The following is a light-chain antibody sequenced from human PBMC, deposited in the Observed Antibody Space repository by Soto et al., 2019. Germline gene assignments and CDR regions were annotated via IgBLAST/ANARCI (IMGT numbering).Light chain of an antibody. Sequence: QSALTQPASVSGSPGQSITISCTGTSSDVGAYNYVSWYQQHPGKAPKLMIYDVNIRPSGISNRFSGSKSGNTASLTISGLQAEDEADYYCSSYTSSSSPYVFGTGTKVTVL. J-gene: IGLJ1*01. V-gene: IGLV2-14*01. CDR2: DVN. CDR1: SSDVGAYNY. CDR3: SSYTSSSSPYV.